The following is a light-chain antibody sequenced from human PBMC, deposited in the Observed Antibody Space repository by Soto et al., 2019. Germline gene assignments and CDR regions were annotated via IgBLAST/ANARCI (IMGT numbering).Light chain of an antibody. CDR3: QHYNDWGT. CDR1: QSVNSN. Sequence: EIVMTQSPATLSVSPGERATLSCRARQSVNSNLAWYQQKPGQAPRRLIYGDSTRATGIPARVSGSGSGTELNLTIRSLQSEDFALYYCQHYNDWGTFGQGTKLEIK. J-gene: IGKJ2*01. V-gene: IGKV3-15*01. CDR2: GDS.